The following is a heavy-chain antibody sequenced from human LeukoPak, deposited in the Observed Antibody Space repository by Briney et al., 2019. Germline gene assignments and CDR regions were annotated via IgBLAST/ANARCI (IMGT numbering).Heavy chain of an antibody. Sequence: PGGSLRLSCAASGFTFSSYSMNWVRQAPGKGLEWVSYISSSSSTIYYADSAKGRFTISRDNAKNSLYLQMNSLRAEDTAVYYCAHSLVDYWGQGTLVTVSS. CDR3: AHSLVDY. J-gene: IGHJ4*02. D-gene: IGHD5-18*01. CDR2: ISSSSSTI. V-gene: IGHV3-48*01. CDR1: GFTFSSYS.